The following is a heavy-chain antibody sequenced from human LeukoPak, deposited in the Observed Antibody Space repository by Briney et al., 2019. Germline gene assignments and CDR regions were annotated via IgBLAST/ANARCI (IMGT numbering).Heavy chain of an antibody. CDR1: GFTFRNYG. J-gene: IGHJ4*02. CDR2: TSGDGGET. V-gene: IGHV3-23*01. Sequence: GGSLRLSCETSGFTFRNYGMSWVRQAPGKGLEWVSSTSGDGGETFYAESVKGRFTISRDNSKNTLYLQMNSLRAEDTAIYYCAKKAVSSSWTYFDYWGQGALVTASS. CDR3: AKKAVSSSWTYFDY. D-gene: IGHD6-13*01.